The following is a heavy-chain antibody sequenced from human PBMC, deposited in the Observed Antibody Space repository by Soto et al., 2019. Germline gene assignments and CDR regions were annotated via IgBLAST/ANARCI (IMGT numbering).Heavy chain of an antibody. V-gene: IGHV4-59*08. D-gene: IGHD3-3*01. J-gene: IGHJ5*02. CDR2: IYYSGST. CDR3: ARTKPHPERITIFGVAYSWFDP. CDR1: GGSISSYY. Sequence: SETLSLTCTVSGGSISSYYWSWIRQPPGKGLEWIGYIYYSGSTNYNPSLKSRVTISVDTSKNQFSLKLSSVTAADTAVYYCARTKPHPERITIFGVAYSWFDPWGQGTLVTVSS.